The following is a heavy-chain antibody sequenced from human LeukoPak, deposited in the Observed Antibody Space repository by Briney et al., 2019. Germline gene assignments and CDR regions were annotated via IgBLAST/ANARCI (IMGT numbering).Heavy chain of an antibody. D-gene: IGHD2-2*01. CDR3: ARAHCSSTNCYQFDY. V-gene: IGHV1-2*02. CDR1: GYTFIGYY. CDR2: INPNSGGT. Sequence: ASVKVSCKASGYTFIGYYIHWARQAPGQGLEWMGWINPNSGGTNYAQKFQGRVTMTRDTSISTAYMELSRLISDDTAVYHCARAHCSSTNCYQFDYWGQGTLVTVSS. J-gene: IGHJ4*02.